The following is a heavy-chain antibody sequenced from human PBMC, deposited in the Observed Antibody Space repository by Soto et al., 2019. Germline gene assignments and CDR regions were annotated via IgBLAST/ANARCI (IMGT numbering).Heavy chain of an antibody. CDR3: ARKDYYDSSGYRRDFDY. Sequence: QVQVVQSGAEVKKPGASVKVSCKASGYTFTSYGISWVRQAPGQGLEWMGWISAYNGNTNYAQKLQGRVTMTTDTSTSTAYMELRSLRSDDTAVYYCARKDYYDSSGYRRDFDYWGQGTLVTVSS. CDR1: GYTFTSYG. J-gene: IGHJ4*02. CDR2: ISAYNGNT. D-gene: IGHD3-22*01. V-gene: IGHV1-18*01.